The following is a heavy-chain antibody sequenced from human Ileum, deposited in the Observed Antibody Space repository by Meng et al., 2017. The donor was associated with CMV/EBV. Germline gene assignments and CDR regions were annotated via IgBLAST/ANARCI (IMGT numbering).Heavy chain of an antibody. Sequence: QLALQAVGPGLVKPSETLSLTCTVSGGSVNNYYWSWIRQSRWKGLEWIGRFYSSDTYNYHPSLDSRVTMSLDTSKNQFSLNLRSVTAADTATYYCARCPGASTREGFNYWGLGTLVTVSS. J-gene: IGHJ4*02. D-gene: IGHD1-26*01. CDR2: FYSSDTY. CDR1: GGSVNNYY. CDR3: ARCPGASTREGFNY. V-gene: IGHV4-4*07.